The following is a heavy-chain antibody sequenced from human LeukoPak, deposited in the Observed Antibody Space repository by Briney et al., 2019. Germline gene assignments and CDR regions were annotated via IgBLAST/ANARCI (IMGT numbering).Heavy chain of an antibody. V-gene: IGHV1-69*05. D-gene: IGHD4-17*01. CDR1: GGTFSSYA. J-gene: IGHJ4*02. CDR2: IIPIFGTA. CDR3: AREEVTTPHYFDY. Sequence: SVKVSCKASGGTFSSYAISWVRQAPGQGLEWMGRIIPIFGTANYAQKFQGRDTITTDESTSTAYMELSSLRSEDTAVYYCAREEVTTPHYFDYWGQGTLVTVSS.